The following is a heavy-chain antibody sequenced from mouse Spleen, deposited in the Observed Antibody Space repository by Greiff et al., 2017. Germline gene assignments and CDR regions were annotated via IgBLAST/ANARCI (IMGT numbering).Heavy chain of an antibody. V-gene: IGHV2-6-7*01. CDR3: ARYGNYDGYFDV. CDR2: ICGDGST. CDR1: GFSLTGYG. J-gene: IGHJ1*01. Sequence: QVQLQQSGPGLVAPSQSLSISCTVSGFSLTGYGVNWVRQPPGKGLEWLGMICGDGSTDYYSAPKSRLSISKDNSKSQVFLKMNSLQTDGTARYYCARYGNYDGYFDVWGAGTTVTVSS. D-gene: IGHD2-1*01.